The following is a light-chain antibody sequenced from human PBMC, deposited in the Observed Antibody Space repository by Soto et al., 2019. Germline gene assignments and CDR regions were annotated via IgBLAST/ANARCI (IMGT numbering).Light chain of an antibody. J-gene: IGKJ1*01. CDR2: KAS. V-gene: IGKV1-5*03. Sequence: DIQMTQSPSTLSASVGDRVTITCRASQSISTWLVWYQQKPGKAPKLLIYKASSLEGGVPSRFSGSGSGTEFTLTISSLQPDDFATYYCQQYLNRWTFGQGTKVEIK. CDR1: QSISTW. CDR3: QQYLNRWT.